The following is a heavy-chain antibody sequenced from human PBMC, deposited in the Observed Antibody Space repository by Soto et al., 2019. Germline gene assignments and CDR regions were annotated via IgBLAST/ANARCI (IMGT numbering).Heavy chain of an antibody. V-gene: IGHV1-2*04. Sequence: QVQLVKSGAEVKKPGASVKVSCKASGYTFTGYYMHWVRQAPGQGLEWMGWINPNSGGTNYAQKFQGCVTMTRDTSISTAYMELSRLRSDDTAVYYCATTTSTSYYYGMDVWGQGTTVTVSS. J-gene: IGHJ6*02. CDR3: ATTTSTSYYYGMDV. CDR2: INPNSGGT. CDR1: GYTFTGYY. D-gene: IGHD2-2*01.